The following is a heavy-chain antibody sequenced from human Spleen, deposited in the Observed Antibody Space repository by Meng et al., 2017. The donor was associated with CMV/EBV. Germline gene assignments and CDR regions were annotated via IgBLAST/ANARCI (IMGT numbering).Heavy chain of an antibody. CDR3: ARSSFAMVVVAFDI. CDR1: GFDFSRYW. Sequence: KVSCKTSGFDFSRYWIGWVRQMPGKGLEWVGVIDVGGSDRRYSPSFQGQVTMSADTSSNTAYLQWSSLKASDSAMYYCARSSFAMVVVAFDIWGQGTMVTVSS. V-gene: IGHV5-51*01. CDR2: IDVGGSDR. D-gene: IGHD5-18*01. J-gene: IGHJ3*02.